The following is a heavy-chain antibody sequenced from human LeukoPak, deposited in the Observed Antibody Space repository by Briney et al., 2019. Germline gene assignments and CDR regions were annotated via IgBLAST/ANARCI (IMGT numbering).Heavy chain of an antibody. D-gene: IGHD2-2*01. CDR2: VIPILGIA. J-gene: IGHJ4*02. Sequence: SVKVSCKASGGTFSSYAISWVRQAPGQGLEWMGRVIPILGIANYAQKFQGRVTITADKSTSTAYMELSSLRSEDTAVYYCARQCSSTSCYRDFDYWGQGTLVTVSS. V-gene: IGHV1-69*04. CDR1: GGTFSSYA. CDR3: ARQCSSTSCYRDFDY.